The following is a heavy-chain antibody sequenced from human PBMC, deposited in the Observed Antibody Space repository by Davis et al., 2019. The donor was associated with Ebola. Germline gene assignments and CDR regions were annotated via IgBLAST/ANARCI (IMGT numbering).Heavy chain of an antibody. CDR1: GFTFSSYA. CDR3: ARGVKDYGGNPYDY. CDR2: ISSSGSTI. V-gene: IGHV3-48*04. J-gene: IGHJ4*02. D-gene: IGHD4-23*01. Sequence: PGGSLRLSCAASGFTFSSYAMHWVRQAPGKGLEWVSYISSSGSTIYYADSVKGRFTISRDNAKNSLYLQMNSLRAEDTAVYYCARGVKDYGGNPYDYWGQGTLVTVSS.